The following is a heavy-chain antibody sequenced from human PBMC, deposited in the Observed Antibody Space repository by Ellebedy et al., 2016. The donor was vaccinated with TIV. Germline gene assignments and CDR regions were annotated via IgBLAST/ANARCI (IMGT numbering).Heavy chain of an antibody. Sequence: SETLSLTCAVYGGSFSSYYWSWIRQPPGKGLEWIGYIYYSGSTNYNPSLKSRVTISVDTSKNQFSLKLSSVTAADTAVYYCARGWELLEHDAFDIWGQGTMVTVSS. J-gene: IGHJ3*02. V-gene: IGHV4-59*01. CDR1: GGSFSSYY. CDR3: ARGWELLEHDAFDI. CDR2: IYYSGST. D-gene: IGHD1-26*01.